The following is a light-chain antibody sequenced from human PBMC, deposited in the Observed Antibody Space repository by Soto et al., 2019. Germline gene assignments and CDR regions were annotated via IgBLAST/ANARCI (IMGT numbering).Light chain of an antibody. CDR3: AAWDDILNGYV. CDR2: SNY. CDR1: SSNIESNT. Sequence: QSVLTQPPSASGTPGHSVSISCSGSSSNIESNTVTWYQHLPGTAPKLVIYSNYDRPSGVPDRFSGSTSGTSASLVIRGLQSEDEADYYCAAWDDILNGYVFGGGTQLTVL. V-gene: IGLV1-44*01. J-gene: IGLJ7*01.